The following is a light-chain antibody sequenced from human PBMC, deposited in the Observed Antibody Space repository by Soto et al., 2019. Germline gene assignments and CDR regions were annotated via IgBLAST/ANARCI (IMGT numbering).Light chain of an antibody. Sequence: EIVMTQSPATLSVSPGERATLSCRASQSISINLAWYQQKPGQAPRLLIYGASTRATGIPARLSGSGSGTEFTLTISSLQSEDFAVYYCQQYNTWPLFTFGPGTKVDIK. CDR2: GAS. V-gene: IGKV3-15*01. J-gene: IGKJ3*01. CDR1: QSISIN. CDR3: QQYNTWPLFT.